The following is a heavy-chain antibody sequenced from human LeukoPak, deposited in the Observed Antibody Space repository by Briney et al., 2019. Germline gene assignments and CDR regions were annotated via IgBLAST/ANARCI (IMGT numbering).Heavy chain of an antibody. CDR1: GFTFSSYA. CDR2: ISGSGGST. CDR3: AKDHDSSEVPHDFDY. Sequence: PGGSLRLSCAASGFTFSSYAMSWVRQAPGKGLEWVSGISGSGGSTYYADSVKGRFTISRDYSKNTLYLQMNSLRAEDAAVYYCAKDHDSSEVPHDFDYWGQGTLVTVSS. D-gene: IGHD3-22*01. V-gene: IGHV3-23*01. J-gene: IGHJ4*02.